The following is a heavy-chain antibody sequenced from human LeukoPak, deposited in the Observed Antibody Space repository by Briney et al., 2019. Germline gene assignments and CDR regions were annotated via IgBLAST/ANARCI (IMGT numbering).Heavy chain of an antibody. J-gene: IGHJ6*03. Sequence: TGGSLRLSCAASGFTFDDYGMSWVRQAPGKGLEWVSGINWNGGSTGYADSVKGRFTISRDNAKNSLYLQMNSLRAEDTALYHCARGGDYYDSSGYQSMDVWGKGTTVTISS. CDR2: INWNGGST. CDR3: ARGGDYYDSSGYQSMDV. V-gene: IGHV3-20*01. CDR1: GFTFDDYG. D-gene: IGHD3-22*01.